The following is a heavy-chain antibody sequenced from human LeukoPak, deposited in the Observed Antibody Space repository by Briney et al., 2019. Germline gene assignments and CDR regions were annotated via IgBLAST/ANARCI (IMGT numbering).Heavy chain of an antibody. CDR1: GGSISSYY. Sequence: PSETLSLTCTVSGGSISSYYWSWIRQPPGKGLEWIGYIFYTGSTNYNPSLKSRVTISVDTSKNQFSLKLNSVTAADTAVYYCARGPHYALGIYFDYWGQGTLVTVSS. D-gene: IGHD7-27*01. CDR3: ARGPHYALGIYFDY. CDR2: IFYTGST. V-gene: IGHV4-59*01. J-gene: IGHJ4*02.